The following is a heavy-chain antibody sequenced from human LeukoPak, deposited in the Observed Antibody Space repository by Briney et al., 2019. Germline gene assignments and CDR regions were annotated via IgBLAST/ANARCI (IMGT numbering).Heavy chain of an antibody. CDR1: GFTFSSYS. CDR2: ISSSSSTI. D-gene: IGHD6-13*01. CDR3: ASRGRIAAAGNSFDY. V-gene: IGHV3-48*04. Sequence: PGRSLGLSCAASGFTFSSYSMNWVRQAPGKGLEWVSYISSSSSTIYYADSVKGRFTISRDNAKNSLYLQMNSLRAEDTAVYYCASRGRIAAAGNSFDYWGQGTLVTVSS. J-gene: IGHJ4*02.